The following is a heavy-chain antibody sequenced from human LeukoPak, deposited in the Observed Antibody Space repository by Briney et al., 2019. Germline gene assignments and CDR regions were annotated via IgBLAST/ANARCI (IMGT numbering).Heavy chain of an antibody. D-gene: IGHD1-26*01. CDR1: GFTFSSYA. J-gene: IGHJ4*02. Sequence: GGSPRLSCAASGFTFSSYAMSWVRQAPGKGLEWVSAISGSGGSTYYADSVKGRFTLSRDNSKNTLYLQMNSLRAEDTAVYYCAKDRALIVGPFDYWGQGTLVTVSS. CDR2: ISGSGGST. V-gene: IGHV3-23*01. CDR3: AKDRALIVGPFDY.